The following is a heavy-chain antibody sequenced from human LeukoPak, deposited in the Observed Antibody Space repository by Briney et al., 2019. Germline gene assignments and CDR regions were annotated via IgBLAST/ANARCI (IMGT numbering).Heavy chain of an antibody. CDR2: IIPIFGTA. Sequence: SVKVSCKASGYTFTSYAMHWVRQAPGQGLEWMGGIIPIFGTANYAQKFQGRVTITADESTSTAYMELSSLRSEDTAVYYCACTYIPAGVDYWGQGTLVTVSS. V-gene: IGHV1-69*13. CDR1: GYTFTSYA. D-gene: IGHD6-25*01. J-gene: IGHJ4*02. CDR3: ACTYIPAGVDY.